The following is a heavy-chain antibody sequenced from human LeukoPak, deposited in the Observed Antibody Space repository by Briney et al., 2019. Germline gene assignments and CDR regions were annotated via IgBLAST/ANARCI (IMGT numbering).Heavy chain of an antibody. Sequence: QPGRSLRLSCAASGLTFSSYGMHWVRQAPGKGLEWVAVIWYDGSNKYYADSVKGRFTISRDNSKNTLYLQMNSLRAEDTAVYYCAKAQKDYGDYVIDYWGQGTLVTVSS. D-gene: IGHD4-17*01. J-gene: IGHJ4*02. CDR2: IWYDGSNK. CDR1: GLTFSSYG. V-gene: IGHV3-33*06. CDR3: AKAQKDYGDYVIDY.